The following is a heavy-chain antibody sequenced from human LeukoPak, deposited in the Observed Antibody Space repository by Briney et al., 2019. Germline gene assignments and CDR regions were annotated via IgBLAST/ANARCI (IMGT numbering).Heavy chain of an antibody. CDR1: GGAITGYY. V-gene: IGHV4-59*01. J-gene: IGHJ4*02. CDR2: IYYSGST. D-gene: IGHD4-17*01. CDR3: ARGRPPHDYGTLFDY. Sequence: SETLSLTCTVSGGAITGYYWSWIRQPPGKVLEWVGYIYYSGSTNYNPSLKSRVTMSVDTSKKQFYLKLSSVTAADTAVYYCARGRPPHDYGTLFDYWGQGTLVTVSS.